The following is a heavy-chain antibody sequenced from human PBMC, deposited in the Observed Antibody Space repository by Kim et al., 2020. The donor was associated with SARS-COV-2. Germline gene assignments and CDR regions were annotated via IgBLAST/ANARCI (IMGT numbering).Heavy chain of an antibody. V-gene: IGHV3-15*01. J-gene: IGHJ4*02. CDR3: TTEGGCYYDSSGYYYDCYYFDY. D-gene: IGHD3-22*01. Sequence: GGSLRLSCAASGFTFSNAWMSWVRQAPGKGLEWVGRIKSKTDGGTTDYAAPVKGRFTISRDDSKNTVYLQMNSLKTEDTAVYYCTTEGGCYYDSSGYYYDCYYFDYWGQGTLATVSS. CDR1: GFTFSNAW. CDR2: IKSKTDGGTT.